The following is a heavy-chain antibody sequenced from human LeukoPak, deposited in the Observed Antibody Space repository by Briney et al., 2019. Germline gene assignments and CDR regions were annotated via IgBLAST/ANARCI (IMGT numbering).Heavy chain of an antibody. CDR1: GFTFDDYG. V-gene: IGHV3-20*04. J-gene: IGHJ3*02. CDR3: AAGSNYYDSSGYYLDAFDI. D-gene: IGHD3-22*01. Sequence: GGSLRLSCAASGFTFDDYGMSWVRQAPGKGLGWVSGINWNGGSTGYADSVKGRFTISRDNAKNSLYLQMNSLRAEGTALYYCAAGSNYYDSSGYYLDAFDIWGQGTMVTVSS. CDR2: INWNGGST.